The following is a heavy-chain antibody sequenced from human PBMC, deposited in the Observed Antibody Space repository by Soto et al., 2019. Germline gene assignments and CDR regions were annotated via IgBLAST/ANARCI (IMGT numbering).Heavy chain of an antibody. J-gene: IGHJ3*02. D-gene: IGHD6-19*01. Sequence: GGSLRLSCAASGFTFSSYGMHWVRQAPGKGLEWVAVISYDGSNKYYADSVKGRFTISRDNSKNTLYLQMNSLRAEDTAVYYCAKVDGAVADPPDAFDIWGQGTMVTVSS. CDR1: GFTFSSYG. V-gene: IGHV3-30*18. CDR3: AKVDGAVADPPDAFDI. CDR2: ISYDGSNK.